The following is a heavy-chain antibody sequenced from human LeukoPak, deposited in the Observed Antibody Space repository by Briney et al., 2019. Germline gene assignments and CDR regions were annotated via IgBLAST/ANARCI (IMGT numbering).Heavy chain of an antibody. V-gene: IGHV3-23*01. CDR1: GFAFSTHS. D-gene: IGHD3-22*01. Sequence: GGSLRLSCVASGFAFSTHSMNWVRQAPGKGLEWVSAINARAVNTYYADSMKGRFTISRDNSKNTLYLQVNSLRAEDTAVYYCAKSLYYYDSTFDYWGQGTLVTVSS. J-gene: IGHJ4*02. CDR2: INARAVNT. CDR3: AKSLYYYDSTFDY.